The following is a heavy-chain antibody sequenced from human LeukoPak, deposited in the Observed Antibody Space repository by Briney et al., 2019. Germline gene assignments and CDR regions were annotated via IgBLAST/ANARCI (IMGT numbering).Heavy chain of an antibody. CDR2: INHSGST. CDR3: ARDVGDY. J-gene: IGHJ4*02. D-gene: IGHD1-26*01. CDR1: GGSFSGYY. Sequence: SETLSLTCAVYGGSFSGYYWSWIRQPPGKGLEWIGEINHSGSTNYNPSLKSRVTISVDTSKNQFSLKLSSVTAADTAVYYCARDVGDYWGQGTLATVSS. V-gene: IGHV4-34*01.